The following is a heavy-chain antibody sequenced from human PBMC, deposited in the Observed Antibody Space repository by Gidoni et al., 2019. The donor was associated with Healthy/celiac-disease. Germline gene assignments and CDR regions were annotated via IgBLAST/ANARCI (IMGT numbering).Heavy chain of an antibody. CDR3: ASGEMATIL. Sequence: QLQLQESGPGLVKPSEPLSLTCTVPGGSISSSSYYWGWIRQPPGKGLEWIGSIYYSGSTYYNPSLKSRVTISVDTSKNQFSLKLSSVTAADTAVYYCASGEMATILWGQGTLVTVSS. J-gene: IGHJ4*02. V-gene: IGHV4-39*07. CDR2: IYYSGST. D-gene: IGHD5-12*01. CDR1: GGSISSSSYY.